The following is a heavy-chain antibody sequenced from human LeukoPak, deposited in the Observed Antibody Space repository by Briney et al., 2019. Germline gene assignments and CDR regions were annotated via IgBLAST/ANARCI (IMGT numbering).Heavy chain of an antibody. CDR2: ISGHGGNS. D-gene: IGHD3-22*01. CDR1: RFTFGSYG. J-gene: IGHJ4*02. V-gene: IGHV3-23*01. CDR3: AKSSYYDGSDYYREYYFDY. Sequence: GGSLRLSCAASRFTFGSYGMTWVRQAPGKGLEWVSSISGHGGNSYYADSVKGRFTISRDNSKNTLYLQMNSLRGEDTAVYYCAKSSYYDGSDYYREYYFDYWGQGTLVTVSS.